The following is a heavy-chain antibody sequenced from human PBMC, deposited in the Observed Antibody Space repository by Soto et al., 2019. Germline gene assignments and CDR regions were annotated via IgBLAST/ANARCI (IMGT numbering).Heavy chain of an antibody. J-gene: IGHJ4*02. D-gene: IGHD3-10*01. Sequence: EVRLVESGGGLVQPGGSLRLSCAASGFIVSSNYMTWVRQAPGKGLEWVSLLYSGGATHYAASVKGRFTISSHSSQNTLFLHMNSLRTEDTATYYCVRGRYGSEIHWGQGTKVTVSS. V-gene: IGHV3-53*04. CDR3: VRGRYGSEIH. CDR2: LYSGGAT. CDR1: GFIVSSNY.